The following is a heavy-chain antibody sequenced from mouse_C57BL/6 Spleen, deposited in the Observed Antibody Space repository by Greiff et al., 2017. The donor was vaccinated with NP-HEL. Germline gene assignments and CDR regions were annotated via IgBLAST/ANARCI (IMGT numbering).Heavy chain of an antibody. J-gene: IGHJ4*01. V-gene: IGHV1-64*01. CDR2: IHPNSGST. D-gene: IGHD6-1*01. CDR3: ARGASLYYYAMDY. CDR1: GYTFTSYW. Sequence: VQLQQPGAELVKPGASVKLSCKASGYTFTSYWMHWVKQRPGQGLEWIGMIHPNSGSTNYNEKFKSKATLTVDKSSSTAYMQLSSLTSEDSAVYYCARGASLYYYAMDYWGQGTSVTVSS.